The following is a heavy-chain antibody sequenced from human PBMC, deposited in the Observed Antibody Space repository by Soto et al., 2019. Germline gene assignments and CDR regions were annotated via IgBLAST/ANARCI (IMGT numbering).Heavy chain of an antibody. CDR1: GFTFSSYG. J-gene: IGHJ6*02. D-gene: IGHD3-10*01. Sequence: ESGGGVVQPGRSLRLSCAASGFTFSSYGMHWVRQAPRRGLEWVAVIWYDGSNKYYADSVKGRFTISRDNSKNTLYRQMNSLRAEDTAVYYRARGALWFGTGTPGGMDVWGQGTTVTVSS. V-gene: IGHV3-33*01. CDR3: ARGALWFGTGTPGGMDV. CDR2: IWYDGSNK.